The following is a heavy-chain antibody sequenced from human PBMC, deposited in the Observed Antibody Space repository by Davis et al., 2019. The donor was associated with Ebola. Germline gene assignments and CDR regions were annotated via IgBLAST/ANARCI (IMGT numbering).Heavy chain of an antibody. Sequence: ASVKVSCKASGYTFINYYMHWVRQAPGQGLEWMGVVNPMSGSTNYAQKFQGRVTMTRDTSTSTVDMELSSLRSDDTAVYYCARVGFGRSFDWFHFDYWGQGTLVTVSS. V-gene: IGHV1-46*01. CDR3: ARVGFGRSFDWFHFDY. CDR1: GYTFINYY. CDR2: VNPMSGST. J-gene: IGHJ4*02. D-gene: IGHD3-9*01.